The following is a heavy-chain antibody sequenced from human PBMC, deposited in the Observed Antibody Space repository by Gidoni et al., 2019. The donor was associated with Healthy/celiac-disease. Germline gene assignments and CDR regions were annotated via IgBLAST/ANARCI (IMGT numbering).Heavy chain of an antibody. CDR3: ASGQLQDAFDI. V-gene: IGHV4-61*02. CDR1: GGSISSGSYY. CDR2: IYTSGST. J-gene: IGHJ3*02. D-gene: IGHD1-1*01. Sequence: QVQLQESGPGLVQPSQTLSLTCTVSGGSISSGSYYWSWIRQPAGKGLEWIGRIYTSGSTNYNPSLKSRVTMSVDTSKNQFSLKLSSVTAADTAVYYCASGQLQDAFDIWGQGTMVTVSS.